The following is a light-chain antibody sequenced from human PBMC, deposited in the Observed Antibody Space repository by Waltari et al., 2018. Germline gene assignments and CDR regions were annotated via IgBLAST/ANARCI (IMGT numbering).Light chain of an antibody. CDR1: QSVSDY. J-gene: IGKJ2*01. V-gene: IGKV1-39*01. Sequence: DIQMTQSPSYLSASLGDRVTIPCRASQSVSDYLNWYQQKPGKAPRLLIYTASSLQSGVPSTFSGSGSGTEFTLTISSLQIEDFATYYCQQSYTTPYTFGQGTKLEIK. CDR2: TAS. CDR3: QQSYTTPYT.